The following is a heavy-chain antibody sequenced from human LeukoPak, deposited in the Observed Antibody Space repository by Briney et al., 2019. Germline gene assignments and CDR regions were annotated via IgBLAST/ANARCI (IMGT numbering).Heavy chain of an antibody. Sequence: GSLRLSCAASGFTFSSYSMNWVRQAPGKGLEWVSSISTSSYIYYADSVKGRFTISRDNAKNSLYLQMNSLRAEDTAVYYCASQVVRDSGFDYWGQGTLVTVSS. V-gene: IGHV3-21*04. CDR3: ASQVVRDSGFDY. D-gene: IGHD6-13*01. CDR2: ISTSSYI. CDR1: GFTFSSYS. J-gene: IGHJ4*02.